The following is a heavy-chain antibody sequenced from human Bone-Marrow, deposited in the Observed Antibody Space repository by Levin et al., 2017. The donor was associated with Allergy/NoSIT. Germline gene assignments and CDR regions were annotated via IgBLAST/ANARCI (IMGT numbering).Heavy chain of an antibody. D-gene: IGHD3-16*01. V-gene: IGHV4-59*11. CDR2: IYNGYT. Sequence: SQTLSLTCTVSGGSISTHSWNWIRQTPGKGLEWIGDIYNGYTKYNPSLQSRVTISVDTSKNQFSLNLNSVTAADTAMYYCARRIIRSAVTTQDNWIDPWGQGTLVTVSS. J-gene: IGHJ5*02. CDR1: GGSISTHS. CDR3: ARRIIRSAVTTQDNWIDP.